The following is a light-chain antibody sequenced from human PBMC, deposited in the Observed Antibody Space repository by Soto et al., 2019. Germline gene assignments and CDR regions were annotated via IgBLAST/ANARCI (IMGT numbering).Light chain of an antibody. CDR3: AEWDDSLSVYV. J-gene: IGLJ1*01. Sequence: QSVLTHPPSASRTPGHRVTISFSGSISNIGSNPVYWHQQLPGTAPKLLIFRNNQRPSGVPERCYDSKSGTSASLAISGLRSEDEADYYCAEWDDSLSVYVSGTGTKLTVL. CDR1: ISNIGSNP. V-gene: IGLV1-47*01. CDR2: RNN.